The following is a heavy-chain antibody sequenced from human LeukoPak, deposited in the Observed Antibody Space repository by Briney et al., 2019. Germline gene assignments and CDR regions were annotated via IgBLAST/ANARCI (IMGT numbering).Heavy chain of an antibody. CDR3: ASEDFSSGYRFDY. CDR1: GFTFSKYA. J-gene: IGHJ4*02. Sequence: PGGSLRLSCAASGFTFSKYAMTWVRQAPGKGLEWVSGITNSGDNTYYADFVKGRFTISRDNSKNTLYLQMNSLRAEDTAVYYCASEDFSSGYRFDYWGQGALVTVSS. V-gene: IGHV3-23*01. CDR2: ITNSGDNT. D-gene: IGHD3-22*01.